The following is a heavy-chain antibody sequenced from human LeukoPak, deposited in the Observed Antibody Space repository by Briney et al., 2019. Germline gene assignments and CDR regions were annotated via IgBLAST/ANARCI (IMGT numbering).Heavy chain of an antibody. Sequence: SETLSLTCAVYGGSFSGYYWSWIRQPPGKGLEWIGEINHSGSTNYNPSLKSRVTISVDTSKNQFSLKLSSVTAADTAVYFCARWGSGTSPFDDWGQGTLVTVSS. V-gene: IGHV4-34*01. J-gene: IGHJ4*02. CDR2: INHSGST. CDR3: ARWGSGTSPFDD. CDR1: GGSFSGYY. D-gene: IGHD3-16*01.